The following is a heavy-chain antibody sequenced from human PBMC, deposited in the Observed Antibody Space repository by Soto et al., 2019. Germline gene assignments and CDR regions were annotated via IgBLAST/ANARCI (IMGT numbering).Heavy chain of an antibody. CDR1: GGSISDYN. V-gene: IGHV4-59*01. J-gene: IGHJ5*02. CDR2: IYYSGST. CDR3: ARESYIAVDPSHWFDP. D-gene: IGHD6-19*01. Sequence: SETLSLTCTVSGGSISDYNWSWIRQPPGRGLEWIGYIYYSGSTNYNPSLKSRVTISVDTSKNQFSLKLSSVTAADTAVYYCARESYIAVDPSHWFDPWGQGTLVTVSS.